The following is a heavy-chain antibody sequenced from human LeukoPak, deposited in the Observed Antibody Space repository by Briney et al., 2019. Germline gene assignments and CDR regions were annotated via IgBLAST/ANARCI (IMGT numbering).Heavy chain of an antibody. CDR1: GFTFSSHW. J-gene: IGHJ4*02. CDR3: ARGATYAYYQDY. V-gene: IGHV3-74*01. CDR2: IKYDASST. D-gene: IGHD1-26*01. Sequence: GGSLRLSCADSGFTFSSHWMHWVRQAPGKGLVWVSRIKYDASSTSYADSVKGRFTISRDNAKNTLYLQTNSLRAEDTAVYYCARGATYAYYQDYWGQGTLVTVSS.